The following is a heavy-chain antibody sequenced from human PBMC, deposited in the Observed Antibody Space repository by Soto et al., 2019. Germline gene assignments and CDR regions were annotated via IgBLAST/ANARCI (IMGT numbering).Heavy chain of an antibody. CDR1: GFTFITAF. CDR2: INQDGGGT. Sequence: LRLSCVASGFTFITAFMGWVRQAPGKGLEWVANINQDGGGTYYVDSVEGRFTISRDNAKDSLYLQMNSLRGEDTAVYYCARYFRGSGRYFFDYWGQGTLVTVSS. V-gene: IGHV3-7*03. D-gene: IGHD6-19*01. J-gene: IGHJ4*02. CDR3: ARYFRGSGRYFFDY.